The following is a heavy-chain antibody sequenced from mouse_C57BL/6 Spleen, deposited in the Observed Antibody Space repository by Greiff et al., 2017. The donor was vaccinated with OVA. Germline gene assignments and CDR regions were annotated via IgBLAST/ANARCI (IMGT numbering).Heavy chain of an antibody. CDR1: GYTFTSYW. CDR3: ARGGTIVTTAFAY. D-gene: IGHD2-12*01. Sequence: VQLQQPGAELVKPGASVKLSCKASGYTFTSYWMQWVKQRPGQGLEWIGEIDPSDSYTNYNQKFKGKATLTVDTSSSTAYMQLSSLTSDDSAVYYCARGGTIVTTAFAYWGQGTLVTVSA. CDR2: IDPSDSYT. J-gene: IGHJ3*01. V-gene: IGHV1-50*01.